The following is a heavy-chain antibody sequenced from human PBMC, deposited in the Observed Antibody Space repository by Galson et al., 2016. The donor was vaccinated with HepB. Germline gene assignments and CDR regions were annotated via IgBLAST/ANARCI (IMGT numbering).Heavy chain of an antibody. Sequence: SLRLSCAASGFIFSSYSMHWVRQAPGKGLEWVAVISGAGSVNFYADSVKGRFTISRDNSKNTLYLQMNRLRVEDSAVYYCATEGPQFPRGSNDYWGQGTLVTVSS. CDR1: GFIFSSYS. D-gene: IGHD1-26*01. V-gene: IGHV3-30-3*01. J-gene: IGHJ4*02. CDR2: ISGAGSVN. CDR3: ATEGPQFPRGSNDY.